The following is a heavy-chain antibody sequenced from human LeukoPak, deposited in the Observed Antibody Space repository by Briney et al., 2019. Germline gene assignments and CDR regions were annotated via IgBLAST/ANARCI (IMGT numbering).Heavy chain of an antibody. Sequence: GGSLRLSCAASGFTFSSYSMNWVRQGPGKGLEWVSSISSSSSYIYYADSVKGRFTISRDNAKNSLYLQMNSLRAEDTAVYYCARDRSEGATQSIYYYYGMDVWGQGTTVTVSS. J-gene: IGHJ6*02. CDR3: ARDRSEGATQSIYYYYGMDV. CDR2: ISSSSSYI. CDR1: GFTFSSYS. V-gene: IGHV3-21*01. D-gene: IGHD1-26*01.